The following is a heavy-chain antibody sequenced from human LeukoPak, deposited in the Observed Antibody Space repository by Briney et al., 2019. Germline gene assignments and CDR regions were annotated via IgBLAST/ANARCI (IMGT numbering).Heavy chain of an antibody. V-gene: IGHV3-48*03. D-gene: IGHD3-16*02. Sequence: QPGGSLRLSCAASGFTFSSYEMNWVRQAPGKGLEGVSYISSSGSTIYYTDSVKGRFTISRDNAENSLYLQMNSLRAEDTAVYYCARDGTNYEYVWGSYRHPFDYWGQGTLVTVSS. CDR2: ISSSGSTI. CDR1: GFTFSSYE. J-gene: IGHJ4*02. CDR3: ARDGTNYEYVWGSYRHPFDY.